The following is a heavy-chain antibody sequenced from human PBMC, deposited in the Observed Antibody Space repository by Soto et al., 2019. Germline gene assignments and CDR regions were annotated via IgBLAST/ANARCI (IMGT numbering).Heavy chain of an antibody. CDR1: GYRFTGYG. V-gene: IGHV1-18*04. CDR3: ARGRGYSLIPVVDDAVDV. D-gene: IGHD5-12*01. CDR2: ITTYNGDT. J-gene: IGHJ3*01. Sequence: ASVQVCFKASGYRFTGYGINLVRQAPGQGLQWLGRITTYNGDTNYAQNFQGRVTMTTDTSTSTTYMELRRLRSDDTAVYFCARGRGYSLIPVVDDAVDVWGQGTMVTVSS.